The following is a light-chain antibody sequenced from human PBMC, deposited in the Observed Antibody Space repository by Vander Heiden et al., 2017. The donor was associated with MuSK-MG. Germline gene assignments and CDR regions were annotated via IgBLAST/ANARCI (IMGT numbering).Light chain of an antibody. J-gene: IGLJ3*02. V-gene: IGLV1-44*01. Sequence: QSVLTQPPSASGTPGQRVTMSCSGSTSNLGTYTVNWYQQLPGTAPKRLSANNHQRPSGVPDRFAGSKSGTSASLAIRGLQSEDEAEDDCAAWDGSLNGGVFGGGTKLTV. CDR3: AAWDGSLNGGV. CDR2: NNH. CDR1: TSNLGTYT.